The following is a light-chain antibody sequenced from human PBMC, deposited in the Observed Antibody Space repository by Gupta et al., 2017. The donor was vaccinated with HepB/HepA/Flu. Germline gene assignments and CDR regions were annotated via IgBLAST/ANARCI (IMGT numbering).Light chain of an antibody. CDR1: SSNIGSNT. CDR3: AAWDDSRSGWV. V-gene: IGLV1-44*01. CDR2: FNN. J-gene: IGLJ3*02. Sequence: QSVLTPPPSASGTPGQRVTISCSGSSSNIGSNTVNWYQHLPVTAPKLLIYFNNQRPSGVPDRFSGAKSGTSASLAISGLQAEDEADYYCAAWDDSRSGWVFGGGTTLTVL.